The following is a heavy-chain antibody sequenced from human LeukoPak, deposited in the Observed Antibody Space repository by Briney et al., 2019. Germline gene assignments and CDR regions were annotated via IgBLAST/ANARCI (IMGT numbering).Heavy chain of an antibody. D-gene: IGHD5-24*01. Sequence: SETLSLTCAVYGGSFSGYYWGWLRQPPGKGLEWIGEINHSGSTNYNPSLNSRVTMSEDTSNNQFSLKLTSATAADTAVYYCARGLGEGYPDYWGPGTLVTVSS. CDR3: ARGLGEGYPDY. CDR1: GGSFSGYY. J-gene: IGHJ4*02. CDR2: INHSGST. V-gene: IGHV4-34*01.